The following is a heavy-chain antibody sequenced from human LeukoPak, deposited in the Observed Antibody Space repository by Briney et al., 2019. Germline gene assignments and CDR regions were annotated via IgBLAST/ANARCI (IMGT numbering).Heavy chain of an antibody. D-gene: IGHD3-16*01. CDR2: ISWNSGSI. CDR1: GFTFDDFA. CDR3: AKEDRRGRHFDY. V-gene: IGHV3-9*01. Sequence: GGSLRLSCAASGFTFDDFAMHWVRQAPGKGLEWVSGISWNSGSIGYADSVKGRFTISRDNAKNSLYLQMNSLRAEDTALYYCAKEDRRGRHFDYWGQGTLVTVSS. J-gene: IGHJ4*02.